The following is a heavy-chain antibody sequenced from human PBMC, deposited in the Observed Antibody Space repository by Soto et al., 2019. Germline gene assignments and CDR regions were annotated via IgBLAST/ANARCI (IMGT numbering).Heavy chain of an antibody. Sequence: PSETLSLTCTVSGGSVSSYYWNWIRQPPGKGLKWIGYVYYSGSATYNTSLKSRVTISVDTAKDQFSLKLRSVTAADTAVYYCARESDYGDKAEAYYYYGMDVWGQGTTVTVSS. V-gene: IGHV4-59*02. D-gene: IGHD3-16*01. CDR1: GGSVSSYY. CDR3: ARESDYGDKAEAYYYYGMDV. J-gene: IGHJ6*02. CDR2: VYYSGSA.